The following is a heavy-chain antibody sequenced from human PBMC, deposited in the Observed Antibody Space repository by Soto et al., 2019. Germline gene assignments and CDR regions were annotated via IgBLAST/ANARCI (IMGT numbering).Heavy chain of an antibody. CDR2: FDPEDGET. CDR3: ATRKLERRLGVGSYYYYYYGMDV. CDR1: GYTLTELS. D-gene: IGHD1-1*01. V-gene: IGHV1-24*01. Sequence: GASVKVSCKVSGYTLTELSMHWVRQAPGKGLEWMGGFDPEDGETIYAQKFQGRVTMTEDTSTDTAYMELSSLRSEDTAVYYCATRKLERRLGVGSYYYYYYGMDVWGQGTTVTVSS. J-gene: IGHJ6*02.